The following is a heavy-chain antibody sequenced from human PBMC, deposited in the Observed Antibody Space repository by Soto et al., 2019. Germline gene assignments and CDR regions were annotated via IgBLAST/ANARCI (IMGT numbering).Heavy chain of an antibody. J-gene: IGHJ6*02. CDR2: INPNSGGT. Sequence: ASVKVSCKASGYTFTGYYMHWVRQAPGQGLEWMGWINPNSGGTNYAQKFQGRVTMTRDTSISTAYMELSRLRSDDTAVYYCAREGEISSSSDYYYYYGMDVWGQGTTVTVSS. CDR1: GYTFTGYY. D-gene: IGHD6-6*01. V-gene: IGHV1-2*02. CDR3: AREGEISSSSDYYYYYGMDV.